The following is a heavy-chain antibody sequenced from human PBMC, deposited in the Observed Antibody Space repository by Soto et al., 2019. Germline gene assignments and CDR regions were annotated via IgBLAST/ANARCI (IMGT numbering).Heavy chain of an antibody. Sequence: QVQLVQSGAEVKKPGASVKVSCKASGYTFTSYGISWVRQAPGQGLEWMGWISAYNGNTNYAQKLQGRVTMTTDTSXXTAYMELRSLRSDDTAVYYCARDRRSSWSPYGMDVWGQGTTVTVSS. D-gene: IGHD6-13*01. CDR2: ISAYNGNT. CDR1: GYTFTSYG. V-gene: IGHV1-18*01. J-gene: IGHJ6*02. CDR3: ARDRRSSWSPYGMDV.